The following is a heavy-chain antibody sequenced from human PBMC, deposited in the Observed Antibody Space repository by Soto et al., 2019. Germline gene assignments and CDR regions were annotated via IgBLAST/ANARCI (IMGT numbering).Heavy chain of an antibody. V-gene: IGHV1-18*01. J-gene: IGHJ5*02. Sequence: ASVKVSCKASGYTFTSYGISWVRQAPGQGLEWMGWISAYNGNTNYAQKLQGRVTMTTDTSTSTAYMELRSLRSDDTAVDYCARAEDGVRGVIINWFDPWGQGTLVTVSS. CDR2: ISAYNGNT. CDR1: GYTFTSYG. CDR3: ARAEDGVRGVIINWFDP. D-gene: IGHD3-10*01.